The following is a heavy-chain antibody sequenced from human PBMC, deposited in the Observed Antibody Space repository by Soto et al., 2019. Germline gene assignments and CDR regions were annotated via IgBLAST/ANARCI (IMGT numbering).Heavy chain of an antibody. D-gene: IGHD6-13*01. CDR3: AKDRVLGSSSWLYYYYYGMDV. CDR1: GFTFSSYG. Sequence: QVQLVESGGGVVQPGRSLRLSCAASGFTFSSYGMHWVRQAPGKGLEWVAVISYDGSNKYYADSVKGRFTISRDNSKNTLYRPMNSLRDEDRAVYYCAKDRVLGSSSWLYYYYYGMDVWGQGTTVTVSS. J-gene: IGHJ6*02. V-gene: IGHV3-30*18. CDR2: ISYDGSNK.